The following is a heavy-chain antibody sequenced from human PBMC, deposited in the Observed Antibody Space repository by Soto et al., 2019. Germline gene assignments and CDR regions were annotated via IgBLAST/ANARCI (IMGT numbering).Heavy chain of an antibody. J-gene: IGHJ2*01. D-gene: IGHD6-19*01. CDR2: IKQDGSEK. V-gene: IGHV3-7*05. Sequence: EVQLVESGGGLVQPGGSLRLSCAASGFTFSSYWMSWVRQAPGKGLEWVANIKQDGSEKYYVDSVKGRFTISRDNAKNSLYLQMNSLRAEDTAVYYCAREDRGQWLVTYWYFDLWGRGTLVTVSS. CDR3: AREDRGQWLVTYWYFDL. CDR1: GFTFSSYW.